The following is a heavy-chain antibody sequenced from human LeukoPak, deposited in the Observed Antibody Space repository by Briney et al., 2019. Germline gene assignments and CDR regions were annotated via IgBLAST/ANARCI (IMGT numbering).Heavy chain of an antibody. Sequence: SVKVSCKASGGTFSSYAISWVRQAPGQGLEWMGRIIPILGIANYAQKFQGRVTITADKSTSTAYMELSSLRSEDTAVYYCARDSSTSWDYFDYWGQGTLVTVSS. CDR2: IIPILGIA. J-gene: IGHJ4*02. D-gene: IGHD2-2*01. CDR3: ARDSSTSWDYFDY. CDR1: GGTFSSYA. V-gene: IGHV1-69*04.